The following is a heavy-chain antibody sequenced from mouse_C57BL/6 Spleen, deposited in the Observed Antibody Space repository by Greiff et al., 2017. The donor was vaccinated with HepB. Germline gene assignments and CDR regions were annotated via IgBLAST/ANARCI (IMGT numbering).Heavy chain of an antibody. CDR3: AFYDYDGVAMDY. V-gene: IGHV5-4*03. D-gene: IGHD2-4*01. CDR2: ISDGGSYT. J-gene: IGHJ4*01. Sequence: EVKLVESGGGLVKPGGSLKLSCAASGFTFSSYAMSWVRQTPEKRLEWVATISDGGSYTYYPDNVKGRFTISRDNAKNNLYLQMSHLKSEDTAMYYCAFYDYDGVAMDYWGQGTSVTVSS. CDR1: GFTFSSYA.